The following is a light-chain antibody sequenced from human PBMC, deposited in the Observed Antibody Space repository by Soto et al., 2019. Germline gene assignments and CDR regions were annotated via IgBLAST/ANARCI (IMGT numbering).Light chain of an antibody. J-gene: IGKJ2*01. CDR3: QQYGRSPPYT. CDR1: QSVSSSY. Sequence: EIVLTQSPGILSLSPGERATLSCRASQSVSSSYLAWYQQKPGQAPRLLIYGASNRATGIPDRFSASGSKTTFTLTIRRLEPEDFAVYYCQQYGRSPPYTFGQGTKLEIK. CDR2: GAS. V-gene: IGKV3-20*01.